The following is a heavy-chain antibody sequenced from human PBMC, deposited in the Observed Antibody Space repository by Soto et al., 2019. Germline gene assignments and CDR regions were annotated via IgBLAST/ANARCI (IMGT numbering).Heavy chain of an antibody. J-gene: IGHJ4*02. CDR2: IRTKANDYAT. V-gene: IGHV3-73*02. CDR3: TPTVTLRGFDY. Sequence: EVQLVESGGGLVQPGGSLKLSCAASGFTFSGSAMHWVRQTSGKGLEWVGRIRTKANDYATVYSASVKGRFTISRDDSQNTAYLQMSSLRPEDTALYYCTPTVTLRGFDYCGQGTLVTVSS. CDR1: GFTFSGSA. D-gene: IGHD4-17*01.